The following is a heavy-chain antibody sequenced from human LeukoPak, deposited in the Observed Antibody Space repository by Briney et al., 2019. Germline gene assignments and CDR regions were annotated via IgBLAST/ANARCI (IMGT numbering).Heavy chain of an antibody. D-gene: IGHD1-26*01. J-gene: IGHJ6*02. Sequence: SETLSLTCTVSGASISYYFWSWIRQPPGKGLEWIGYLYNGGSTNYNPSLKSRATISVDTSKNQFSLSLRSVTAADTAVYYCARGWEPRDYYYGMDVWGQGTTVIVSS. CDR2: LYNGGST. CDR3: ARGWEPRDYYYGMDV. V-gene: IGHV4-59*01. CDR1: GASISYYF.